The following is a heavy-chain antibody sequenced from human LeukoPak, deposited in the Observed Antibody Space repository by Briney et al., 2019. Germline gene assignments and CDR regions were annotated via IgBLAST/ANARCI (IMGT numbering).Heavy chain of an antibody. CDR2: IYYSGST. CDR3: ARDRLVGATRYTSHFDY. J-gene: IGHJ4*02. D-gene: IGHD1-26*01. CDR1: GGSISSGGYY. Sequence: SQTLSLTCTVSGGSISSGGYYWSWIRQHPGKGLEWIGYIYYSGSTYYNPSLKSRVTISVDTSKNQFSLELSSVTAADTAVYYCARDRLVGATRYTSHFDYWGRGTLVTVSS. V-gene: IGHV4-31*03.